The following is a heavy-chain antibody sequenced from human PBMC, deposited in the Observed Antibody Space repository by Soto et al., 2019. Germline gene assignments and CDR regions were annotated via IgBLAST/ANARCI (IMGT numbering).Heavy chain of an antibody. CDR2: TSSDRSIN. D-gene: IGHD2-21*01. CDR3: VWQSTEYYYGVDV. V-gene: IGHV3-30*02. Sequence: XGSLRLSCAGSGFSFGSYRMNWVRQAPGKGLDWVTFTSSDRSINYYADSVKGRFTISRDNSKNLLYLQMNSLRTEDTAVYYCVWQSTEYYYGVDVWGQGTTVTVSS. J-gene: IGHJ6*02. CDR1: GFSFGSYR.